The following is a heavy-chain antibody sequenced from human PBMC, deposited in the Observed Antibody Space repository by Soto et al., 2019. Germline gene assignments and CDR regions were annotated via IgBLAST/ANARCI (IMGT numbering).Heavy chain of an antibody. D-gene: IGHD3-10*01. V-gene: IGHV3-30*18. Sequence: QVQLVESGGGGVHHGGPLRLSCVGPGFRFTSFGLDWVRQPPGKGLQWVVAISYDGSATSYSDSVKGRFTISRDKTKNTLYLQMDSLRVEDTGVYYCAKESLDYYDSGRFYAPAFDSWGQGTLVSVSS. CDR3: AKESLDYYDSGRFYAPAFDS. CDR2: ISYDGSAT. CDR1: GFRFTSFG. J-gene: IGHJ4*02.